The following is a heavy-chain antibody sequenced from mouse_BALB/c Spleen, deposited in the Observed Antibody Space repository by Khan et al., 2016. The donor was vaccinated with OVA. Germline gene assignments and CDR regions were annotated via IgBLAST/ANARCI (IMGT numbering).Heavy chain of an antibody. CDR1: GFTFSTYG. V-gene: IGHV5-6*01. D-gene: IGHD1-1*02. CDR2: VSTGGSYT. J-gene: IGHJ3*01. Sequence: EVELVESGGDLVKPGGSLKLSCAASGFTFSTYGMSWGRQTADRRLEWVATVSTGGSYTYYPDSVKGRFTISRDNAKNTLYLQMNSLKSEDTAMFYCTRHAYYYDSEGFAYWGQGTLVTVSA. CDR3: TRHAYYYDSEGFAY.